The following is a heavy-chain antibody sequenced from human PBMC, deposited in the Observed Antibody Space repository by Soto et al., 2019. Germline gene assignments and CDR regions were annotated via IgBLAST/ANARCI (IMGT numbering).Heavy chain of an antibody. D-gene: IGHD1-1*01. CDR1: GFTFSSYA. J-gene: IGHJ6*03. CDR2: ISGSGGST. CDR3: AKHNAPAPLDYYSYYYMDV. Sequence: GGSLRLSCAASGFTFSSYAMSWVRQAPGKGLEWVSAISGSGGSTYYADSLKGRFTISRDNSKNTLYLQMNSLRAEDTAVYYCAKHNAPAPLDYYSYYYMDVWGKGTTVTVSS. V-gene: IGHV3-23*01.